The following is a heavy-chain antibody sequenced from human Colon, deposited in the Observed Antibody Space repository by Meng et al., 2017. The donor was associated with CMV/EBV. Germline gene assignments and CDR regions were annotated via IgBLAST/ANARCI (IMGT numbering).Heavy chain of an antibody. Sequence: GESLKISCAASGFTFSSYSLNWVRQAPGKGLEWVSVLYSGGSVFYADAVKGRFTISRDTSNNTLHLQMNSLSVEDTAVYYCARGGGAVGYYYYGMDVWGQGTTVTVSS. V-gene: IGHV3-NL1*01. J-gene: IGHJ6*02. CDR3: ARGGGAVGYYYYGMDV. CDR2: LYSGGSV. D-gene: IGHD6-19*01. CDR1: GFTFSSYS.